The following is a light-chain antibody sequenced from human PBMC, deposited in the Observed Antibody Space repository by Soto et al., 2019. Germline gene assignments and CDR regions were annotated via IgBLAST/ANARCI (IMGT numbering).Light chain of an antibody. CDR1: QSISSW. Sequence: DVQIFQSTSTLSASVGDRVTITCRASQSISSWLAWYQQKPGKAPKLLIYDASSLESGVPSRFSGSGSGTEFTLTISSLQPDDFATYYCQQYNSYSVTLGQGTKVDIK. V-gene: IGKV1-5*01. J-gene: IGKJ1*01. CDR3: QQYNSYSVT. CDR2: DAS.